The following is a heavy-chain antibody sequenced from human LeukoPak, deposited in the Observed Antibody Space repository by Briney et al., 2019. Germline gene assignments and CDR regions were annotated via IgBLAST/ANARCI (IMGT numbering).Heavy chain of an antibody. V-gene: IGHV3-30*18. J-gene: IGHJ5*02. CDR3: AKTASGSHYRLDR. CDR2: ISYDGSNK. Sequence: GGSLRLSCAASGFTFSSYGMHWVRQAPGKGLEWVAVISYDGSNKYYADSVKGRFTISRDNSKNTLYLQMNSLRAEDTAVYYCAKTASGSHYRLDRWGQGTLVSVPS. CDR1: GFTFSSYG. D-gene: IGHD1-26*01.